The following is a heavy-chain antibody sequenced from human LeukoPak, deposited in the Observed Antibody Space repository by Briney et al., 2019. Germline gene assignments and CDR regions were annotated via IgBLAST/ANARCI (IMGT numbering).Heavy chain of an antibody. Sequence: GGSLRLSCAASGFTFSSYEMNWVRQAPGKGLEWVSYISNSGNTIYYADSVKGRFTISRDNAKNSLYLQMNSLRAEDTAVNYCARRSRGTGSWYYFDYWGQGTLVTVSS. CDR2: ISNSGNTI. J-gene: IGHJ4*02. CDR1: GFTFSSYE. V-gene: IGHV3-48*03. CDR3: ARRSRGTGSWYYFDY. D-gene: IGHD3-10*01.